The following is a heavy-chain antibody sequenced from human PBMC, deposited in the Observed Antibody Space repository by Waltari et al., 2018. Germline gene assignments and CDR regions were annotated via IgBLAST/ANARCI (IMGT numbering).Heavy chain of an antibody. CDR3: ASMATTSDFDY. CDR2: IWHDGTYK. J-gene: IGHJ4*02. V-gene: IGHV3-33*01. CDR1: GFTFSAHG. Sequence: QVRLEQSGGGVVQPGGSRSLSCAASGFTFSAHGMLWVRHAPGMGLEWVSLIWHDGTYKYYADFVKGRFSISRDNSKNMVYLQMNGLRAEDTAVYFCASMATTSDFDYWGQGALVTVSS. D-gene: IGHD4-17*01.